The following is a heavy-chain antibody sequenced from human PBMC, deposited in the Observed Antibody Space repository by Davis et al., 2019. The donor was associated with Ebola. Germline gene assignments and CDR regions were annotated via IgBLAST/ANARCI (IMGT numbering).Heavy chain of an antibody. CDR1: GYSFTSYW. CDR3: ARGRYCSGGSCYSNPTDY. Sequence: KVSCKGSGYSFTSYWLSWVRQMPGKGLEWMGRIDPSDSYTNYSPSFQGHVTISADKSISTAYLQWSSLKASDTAIYYCARGRYCSGGSCYSNPTDYWGQGTLLTVSS. J-gene: IGHJ4*02. D-gene: IGHD2-15*01. V-gene: IGHV5-10-1*01. CDR2: IDPSDSYT.